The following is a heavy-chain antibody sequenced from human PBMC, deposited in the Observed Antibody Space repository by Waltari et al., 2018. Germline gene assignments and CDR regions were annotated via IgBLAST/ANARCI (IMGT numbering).Heavy chain of an antibody. CDR3: ARGRGATNWYFDL. CDR2: INHSGRT. Sequence: QVQLQQWGAGLLKPSETLSLTCAVYGGSFSGYYWSWIRQPPGKGLEWIGEINHSGRTNYNPSLKSRVTISVDTSKNQFSLKLSSVTAADTAVYYCARGRGATNWYFDLWGRGTLVTVSS. V-gene: IGHV4-34*01. J-gene: IGHJ2*01. CDR1: GGSFSGYY. D-gene: IGHD1-26*01.